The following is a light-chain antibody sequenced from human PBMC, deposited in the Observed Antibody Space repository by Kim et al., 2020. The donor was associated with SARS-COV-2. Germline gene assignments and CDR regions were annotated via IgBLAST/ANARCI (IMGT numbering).Light chain of an antibody. Sequence: GQSLSIPCAGPSSDVGAYNHVSWYQQHPVTAHGLIIYGVSKRPSVVPGRFSGSKSGTTAPLTASVLQAEDDADYYCSSHAGRNNLVFGGGTKVTVL. CDR1: SSDVGAYNH. J-gene: IGLJ2*01. CDR2: GVS. CDR3: SSHAGRNNLV. V-gene: IGLV2-8*01.